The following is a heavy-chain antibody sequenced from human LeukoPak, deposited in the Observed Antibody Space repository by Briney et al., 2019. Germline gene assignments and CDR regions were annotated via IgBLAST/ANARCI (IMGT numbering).Heavy chain of an antibody. Sequence: PSETLSLTCTVSGGSISSGSYYWSWIRQPAGKGLEWIGRIYTSGSTNYNPSLKSRVTISVDTSKNQFSLKLSSVTAADTAVYYCARVYCSGGSCYDSRGWFDPWGQGTLVTVSS. D-gene: IGHD2-15*01. CDR2: IYTSGST. CDR1: GGSISSGSYY. V-gene: IGHV4-61*02. J-gene: IGHJ5*02. CDR3: ARVYCSGGSCYDSRGWFDP.